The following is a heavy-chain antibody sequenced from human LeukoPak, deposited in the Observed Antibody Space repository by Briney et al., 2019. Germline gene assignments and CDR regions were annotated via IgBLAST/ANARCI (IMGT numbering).Heavy chain of an antibody. D-gene: IGHD4-17*01. V-gene: IGHV5-10-1*01. CDR2: IYPSDSYT. CDR1: GYTFTTYW. CDR3: VRQTTQGFDH. J-gene: IGHJ4*02. Sequence: MRGESLKIPGKSSGYTFTTYWISWVRQMPGKGLEWMGRIYPSDSYTDYSPSFQGHVTISADKSISTAFLQWSSLKVSDTAMYYCVRQTTQGFDHWGQGTLVSVSS.